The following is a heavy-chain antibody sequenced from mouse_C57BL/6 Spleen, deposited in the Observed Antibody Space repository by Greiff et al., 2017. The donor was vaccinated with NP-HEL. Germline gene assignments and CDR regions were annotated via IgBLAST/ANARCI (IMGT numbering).Heavy chain of an antibody. CDR1: GYTFTSYW. Sequence: VQLQQSGAELVMPGASVKLSCKASGYTFTSYWMHWVKQRPGQGLEWIGEIDPSDSYTNYNQKFKGKSTLTVDKSSSTAYMQLSSLTSEDSAVYYCARGTGNYYFDYWGQSTTLTVSS. J-gene: IGHJ2*01. CDR2: IDPSDSYT. CDR3: ARGTGNYYFDY. V-gene: IGHV1-69*01. D-gene: IGHD2-14*01.